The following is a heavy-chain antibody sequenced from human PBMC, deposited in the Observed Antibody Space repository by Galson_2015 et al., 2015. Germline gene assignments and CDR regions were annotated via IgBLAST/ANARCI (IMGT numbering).Heavy chain of an antibody. D-gene: IGHD2-2*01. V-gene: IGHV3-53*01. Sequence: SLRLSCAASGFTVSSNYMSWVRQAPGKGLEWVSVIYSGGSTYYADSVKGRFTISRDNSKNTLYLQMNSLRAEDTAVYYCAREGRAIGNLRGCGMDVWGQGTTVTVSS. J-gene: IGHJ6*02. CDR3: AREGRAIGNLRGCGMDV. CDR2: IYSGGST. CDR1: GFTVSSNY.